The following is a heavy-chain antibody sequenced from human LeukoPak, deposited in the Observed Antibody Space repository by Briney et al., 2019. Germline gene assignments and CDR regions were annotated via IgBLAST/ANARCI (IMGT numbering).Heavy chain of an antibody. CDR2: ISYHGNTK. Sequence: GASLRLSCAASGFPFSSYAMHWVRQAPGKGLEWVSIISYHGNTKYYGDFVEGRFIISRDDSNNTLYLQMNSLRVDDTAVYYCVRDHVAVAGSSSDFWGQGTLVIVSS. CDR1: GFPFSSYA. J-gene: IGHJ4*02. D-gene: IGHD6-19*01. V-gene: IGHV3-30*01. CDR3: VRDHVAVAGSSSDF.